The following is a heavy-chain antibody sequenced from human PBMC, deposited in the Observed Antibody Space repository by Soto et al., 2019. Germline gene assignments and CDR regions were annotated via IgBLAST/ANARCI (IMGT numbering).Heavy chain of an antibody. CDR3: AKGTVLLCFGEMAV. J-gene: IGHJ6*02. Sequence: QVQLVESGGGVVQPGRSLRLSCAASGFTFSSYGMHWVRQAPGKGLEWVAVISYDGSNKYYADSVKGRFTISRDNSKNTLYLQMNSLRAEDTAVYYCAKGTVLLCFGEMAVWGQGTTVTVSS. V-gene: IGHV3-30*18. CDR2: ISYDGSNK. D-gene: IGHD3-10*01. CDR1: GFTFSSYG.